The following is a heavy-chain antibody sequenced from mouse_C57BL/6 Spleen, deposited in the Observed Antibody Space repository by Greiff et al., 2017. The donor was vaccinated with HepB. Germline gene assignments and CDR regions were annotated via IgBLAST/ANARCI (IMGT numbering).Heavy chain of an antibody. D-gene: IGHD2-5*01. CDR2: IDPSDSYT. J-gene: IGHJ2*01. V-gene: IGHV1-59*01. CDR3: ARTGGPYYSNYYFDY. CDR1: GYTFTSYW. Sequence: QVQLQQPGAELVRPGTSVKLSCKASGYTFTSYWMHWVKQRPGQGLEWIGVIDPSDSYTNYNQKFKGKATLTVDTSSSTAYMQLSSLTSEDSAVYYCARTGGPYYSNYYFDYWGQGTTLTVSS.